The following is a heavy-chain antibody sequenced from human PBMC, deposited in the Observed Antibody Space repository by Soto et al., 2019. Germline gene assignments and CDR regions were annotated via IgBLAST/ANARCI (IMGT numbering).Heavy chain of an antibody. CDR1: GFTFSSYW. CDR3: ARDSDSGYDLYGPSPLDY. V-gene: IGHV3-7*05. CDR2: IKQDGSEK. J-gene: IGHJ4*02. D-gene: IGHD5-12*01. Sequence: EVQLVESGGGLVQPGGSLRLSCAASGFTFSSYWMSWVRQAPGKGLEWVANIKQDGSEKYYVDSVKGRFTISRDNAKNSLYLQMNSLRAEDTAVYYCARDSDSGYDLYGPSPLDYWGQGTLVTVSS.